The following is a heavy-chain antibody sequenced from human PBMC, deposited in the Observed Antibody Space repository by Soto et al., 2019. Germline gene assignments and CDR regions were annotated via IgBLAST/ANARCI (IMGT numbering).Heavy chain of an antibody. CDR2: ITGSGGST. J-gene: IGHJ4*02. CDR3: AKDRDGDYGGIDY. Sequence: EVQLLESGGGLVQPGGSLRLSCAASGFTFSTYAMIWVRQAPGKGLEWVSVITGSGGSTYYADSVKGRFTISRDTSKNTLFLKMNSLRAEDTAVYYCAKDRDGDYGGIDYWGQGTLVTVSS. V-gene: IGHV3-23*01. D-gene: IGHD4-17*01. CDR1: GFTFSTYA.